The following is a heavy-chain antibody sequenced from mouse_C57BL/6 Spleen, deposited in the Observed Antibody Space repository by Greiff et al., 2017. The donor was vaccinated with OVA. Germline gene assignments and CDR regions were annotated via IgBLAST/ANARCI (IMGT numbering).Heavy chain of an antibody. Sequence: EVQLQQSGPELVKPGASVKIPCKASGYTFTDYHMDWVKQSPGKSLAWIGYINPNNGGTISNQKFKGKATLTVATSSSPSYMELRSLTSEDTAVYYCARGASYGSSYWYFDVWGTGTTVTVSS. J-gene: IGHJ1*03. V-gene: IGHV1-18*01. D-gene: IGHD1-1*01. CDR1: GYTFTDYH. CDR3: ARGASYGSSYWYFDV. CDR2: INPNNGGT.